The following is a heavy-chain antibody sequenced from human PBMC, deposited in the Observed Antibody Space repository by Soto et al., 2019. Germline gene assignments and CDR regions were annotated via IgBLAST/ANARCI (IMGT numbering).Heavy chain of an antibody. Sequence: GGSLRLSCSASGFTFSNYAMSWVRQAPGKGLEWVSVISGSGGTTYYADSVEGRFTISRDNSKNTLYLQMNSLRAEDAAVYYCAKGRGWWAPFDYWGQGTLVTVSS. CDR1: GFTFSNYA. D-gene: IGHD2-8*02. CDR2: ISGSGGTT. CDR3: AKGRGWWAPFDY. V-gene: IGHV3-23*01. J-gene: IGHJ4*02.